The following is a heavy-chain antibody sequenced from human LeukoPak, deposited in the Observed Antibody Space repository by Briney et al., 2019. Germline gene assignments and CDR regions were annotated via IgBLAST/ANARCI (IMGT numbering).Heavy chain of an antibody. V-gene: IGHV3-74*01. Sequence: GGTLRLSCAASGFTFNRYWMHWVRQVPGKEVVWVSHSHNDGNSVSYADSVKGRFTVSRDNAKNTLYLQMNRLRPEDTAVYYCVRHNYGYDYWGQGTLVTVSS. J-gene: IGHJ4*02. CDR3: VRHNYGYDY. CDR2: SHNDGNSV. D-gene: IGHD3-10*01. CDR1: GFTFNRYW.